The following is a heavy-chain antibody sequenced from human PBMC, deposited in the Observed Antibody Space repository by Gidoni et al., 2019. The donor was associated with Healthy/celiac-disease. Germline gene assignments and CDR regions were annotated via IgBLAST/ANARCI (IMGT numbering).Heavy chain of an antibody. Sequence: EVQLVESGGGLVQPGRSLRLSCTDSGFTFGDYAMSWFRQAPGKGLEWVGFIRSKAYGGTTEYAASVKGRFTISRDDSKSIAYLQMNSLKTEDTAVYYCTRDIAVAGSPRPYNWFDPWGQGTLVTVSS. D-gene: IGHD6-19*01. J-gene: IGHJ5*02. CDR2: IRSKAYGGTT. CDR1: GFTFGDYA. CDR3: TRDIAVAGSPRPYNWFDP. V-gene: IGHV3-49*03.